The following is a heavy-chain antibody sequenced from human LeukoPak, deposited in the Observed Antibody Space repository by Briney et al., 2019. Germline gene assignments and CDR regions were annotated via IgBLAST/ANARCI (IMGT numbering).Heavy chain of an antibody. CDR2: ISYDGSNK. Sequence: PGGSLRLSCAASGFTFSSYAMHWVRQAPGKGLEWVAVISYDGSNKYYADSVKGRFTISRDNSKNTLYLQMNSLRAEDTAVYYCARDGAAAHHDAFDIGGQGTMVTVS. V-gene: IGHV3-30-3*01. CDR1: GFTFSSYA. CDR3: ARDGAAAHHDAFDI. J-gene: IGHJ3*02. D-gene: IGHD6-13*01.